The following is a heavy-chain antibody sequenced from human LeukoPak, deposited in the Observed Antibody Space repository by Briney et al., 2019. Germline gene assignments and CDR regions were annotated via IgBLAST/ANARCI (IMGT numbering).Heavy chain of an antibody. CDR2: IKQDGSEK. D-gene: IGHD3-22*01. J-gene: IGHJ6*02. CDR1: GFTFSSYW. V-gene: IGHV3-7*01. CDR3: AREDCYYDSSGYYYYYGMDV. Sequence: GGSLRLSCAASGFTFSSYWMSWVRQAPGKGLEWVANIKQDGSEKYYVDSVKGRFTISRDNAKNSLYLQMSSLRAEDTAVYYCAREDCYYDSSGYYYYYGMDVWGQGTTVTVSS.